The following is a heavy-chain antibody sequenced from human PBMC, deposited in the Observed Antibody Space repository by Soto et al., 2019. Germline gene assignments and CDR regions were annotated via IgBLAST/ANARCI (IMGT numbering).Heavy chain of an antibody. D-gene: IGHD3-9*01. J-gene: IGHJ4*02. CDR3: ARANFDI. CDR1: GFTLNNHW. V-gene: IGHV3-7*04. Sequence: EVQLVESGGGLVQPGGSLRLSCAPSGFTLNNHWMSWVRQAPGKGLEWVANIKPDGSENSYVDSVKGRFTISRDNAKNSLYLQMNNLRAEDTAGYYCARANFDIRGQGTLVTVSS. CDR2: IKPDGSEN.